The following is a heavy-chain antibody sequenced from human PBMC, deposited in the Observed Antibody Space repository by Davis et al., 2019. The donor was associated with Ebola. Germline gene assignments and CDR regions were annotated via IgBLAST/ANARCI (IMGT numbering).Heavy chain of an antibody. CDR3: ARAVVDIVATPYFDY. D-gene: IGHD5-12*01. V-gene: IGHV3-48*02. J-gene: IGHJ4*02. CDR2: ISSSSSTL. Sequence: GESLNTSCAAPGFTFSRYSMNWVRQAPGKRLEWVSYISSSSSTLYYADSVKGRFTISRDNDKNSLYLQMNSLRDDDTAVYYCARAVVDIVATPYFDYWGQGTLVPVSS. CDR1: GFTFSRYS.